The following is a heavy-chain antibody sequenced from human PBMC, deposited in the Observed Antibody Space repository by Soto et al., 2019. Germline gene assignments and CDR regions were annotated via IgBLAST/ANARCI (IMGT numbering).Heavy chain of an antibody. CDR2: IGTTSTYI. V-gene: IGHV3-21*01. CDR1: GFTFSRHS. CDR3: ARDGYSSGFDY. Sequence: EVQLVESGGGLVEPGGSLILSCAASGFTFSRHSLNWVRQAPGKGLEWVSSIGTTSTYIYYADSVKGRFTISRDNAKNSLYLQMDSLRAEDTALYYCARDGYSSGFDYWGQGTLVTASS. J-gene: IGHJ4*02. D-gene: IGHD6-19*01.